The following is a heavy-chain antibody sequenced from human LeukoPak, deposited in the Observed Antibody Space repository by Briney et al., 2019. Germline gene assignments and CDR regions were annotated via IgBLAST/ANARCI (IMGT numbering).Heavy chain of an antibody. Sequence: SETLSLTCTVSGGSVSSYFWSWIRQPPGKGLEWIGYIYHSGSTYYNPSLKSRVTISVDRSKNQFSLKLSSVTAADTAVYYCARADYDILTGSFGDAFDIWGQGTMVTVSS. CDR2: IYHSGST. J-gene: IGHJ3*02. CDR3: ARADYDILTGSFGDAFDI. CDR1: GGSVSSYF. D-gene: IGHD3-9*01. V-gene: IGHV4-59*02.